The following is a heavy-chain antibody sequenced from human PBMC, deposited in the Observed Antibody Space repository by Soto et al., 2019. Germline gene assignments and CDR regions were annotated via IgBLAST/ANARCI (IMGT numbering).Heavy chain of an antibody. CDR2: IHSDGSST. CDR3: ARADRGAFDL. Sequence: VPLVESGGGLVRPGGSLRLSCAASGFTFSYYWMHWVRQAPGKGLVWVSRIHSDGSSTTYADFVKGRFIISRDNARNTVDLQMNSVRVEDTAVYYCARADRGAFDLWGQGTVVTVSS. D-gene: IGHD1-26*01. CDR1: GFTFSYYW. V-gene: IGHV3-74*01. J-gene: IGHJ3*01.